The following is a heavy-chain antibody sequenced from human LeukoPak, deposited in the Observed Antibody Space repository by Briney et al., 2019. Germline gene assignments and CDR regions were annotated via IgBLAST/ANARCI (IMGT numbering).Heavy chain of an antibody. Sequence: PSETLSLTCTVSGGSISSGDSYWGWIRQPPGKGLEWIGSIYYSGSTYYNPSLKSRLTISVDTSKNQFSLKLSSVTAADTAVYYCARVGRGRYCSGGSCFTFDYWGQGTLVTVSS. V-gene: IGHV4-39*01. J-gene: IGHJ4*02. CDR2: IYYSGST. D-gene: IGHD2-15*01. CDR1: GGSISSGDSY. CDR3: ARVGRGRYCSGGSCFTFDY.